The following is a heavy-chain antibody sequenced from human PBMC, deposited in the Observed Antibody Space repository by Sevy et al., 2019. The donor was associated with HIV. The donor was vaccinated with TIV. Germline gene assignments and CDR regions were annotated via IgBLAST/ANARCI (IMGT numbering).Heavy chain of an antibody. D-gene: IGHD2-15*01. V-gene: IGHV3-30-3*01. CDR2: ISYDGSNK. CDR3: ARDGAGRNFDY. Sequence: GGSLRLSCAASGFTFSSYAMHWVRQAPGKGLEWVAVISYDGSNKYYADSVKGRFTISRDNSKNTLYLQMNSLRAEDTAVYYSARDGAGRNFDYWGQGTLVTVSS. CDR1: GFTFSSYA. J-gene: IGHJ4*02.